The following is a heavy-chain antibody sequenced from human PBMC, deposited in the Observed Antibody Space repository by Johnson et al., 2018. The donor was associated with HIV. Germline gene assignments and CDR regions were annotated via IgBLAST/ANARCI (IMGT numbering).Heavy chain of an antibody. CDR3: AKDLVVINVRYAFHI. CDR1: GFTFSSYW. CDR2: ISWNSDDI. D-gene: IGHD3-22*01. Sequence: VQLVESGGGVVQPGGSLRLSCAASGFTFSSYWMHWVRQAPGKGLEWVSGISWNSDDIDYADSVKGRFTISRDNAKNSLYLQMNTLRPEDTALYYCAKDLVVINVRYAFHIWGQGTMVTVSS. J-gene: IGHJ3*02. V-gene: IGHV3-9*01.